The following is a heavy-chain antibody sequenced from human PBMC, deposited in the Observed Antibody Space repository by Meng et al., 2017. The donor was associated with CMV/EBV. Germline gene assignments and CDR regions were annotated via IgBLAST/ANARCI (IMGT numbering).Heavy chain of an antibody. J-gene: IGHJ5*02. CDR2: INHSGST. CDR3: ARYSSWPGPASA. Sequence: SETLSLTCAVYGGSFSGYYWSWIRQPPGKGLEWIGEINHSGSTNYNPSLKSRVTISVDTSKNQFSLKLSSVTAADTAVYYCARYSSWPGPASAWGQGTLVTVSS. V-gene: IGHV4-34*01. CDR1: GGSFSGYY. D-gene: IGHD6-13*01.